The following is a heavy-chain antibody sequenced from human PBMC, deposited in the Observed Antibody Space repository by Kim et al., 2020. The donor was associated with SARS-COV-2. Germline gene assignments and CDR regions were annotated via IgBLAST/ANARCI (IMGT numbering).Heavy chain of an antibody. J-gene: IGHJ4*02. Sequence: SETLSLTCTVSGGSISSSSYYWGWIRQPPGKGLEWIGSIYYSGSTYYNPSLKSRVTISVDTSKNQFSLKLSSVTAADTAVYYCARVERWFREGGAVDYWGQGTLVPVSS. V-gene: IGHV4-39*07. CDR2: IYYSGST. CDR1: GGSISSSSYY. CDR3: ARVERWFREGGAVDY. D-gene: IGHD3-10*01.